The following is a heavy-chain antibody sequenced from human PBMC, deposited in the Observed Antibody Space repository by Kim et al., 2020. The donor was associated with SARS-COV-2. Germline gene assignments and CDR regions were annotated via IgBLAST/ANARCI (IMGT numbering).Heavy chain of an antibody. Sequence: YDADPVKGRLTISRENSKNSLYLQMNSLRTEDAALYYCEKDMAWGGGMDVWGKGTTVTVSS. D-gene: IGHD3-16*01. V-gene: IGHV3-43*01. CDR3: EKDMAWGGGMDV. J-gene: IGHJ6*03.